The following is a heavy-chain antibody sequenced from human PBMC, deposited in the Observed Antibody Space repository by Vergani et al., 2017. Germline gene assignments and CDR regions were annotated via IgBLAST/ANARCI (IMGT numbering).Heavy chain of an antibody. CDR3: AKIFGWASSGFDDY. V-gene: IGHV3-30*02. CDR1: GFTFSSYG. J-gene: IGHJ4*02. CDR2: IRNDGSEK. Sequence: QVQLVESGGDVVQPGGSLRLSCAASGFTFSSYGIHWVRQAPGKGLEWVAFIRNDGSEKYYADSVRGRFTISRDSSKSTLYLEMNSLSVEDTAMYYCAKIFGWASSGFDDYWGQGTLVTVSS. D-gene: IGHD3-22*01.